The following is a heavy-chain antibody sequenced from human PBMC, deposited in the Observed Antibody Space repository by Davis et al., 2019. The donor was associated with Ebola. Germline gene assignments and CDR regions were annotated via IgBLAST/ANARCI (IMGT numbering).Heavy chain of an antibody. CDR3: ARDDCNSFGCSPPGWYMDV. D-gene: IGHD2/OR15-2a*01. J-gene: IGHJ6*03. CDR1: GGSVSSRGYY. Sequence: MPSETLSLTCSVSGGSVSSRGYYWTWIRKPPGKGLEWLGYIYYSGDTNYNPSLKSRLTISMDSSKNQFFLRLSSMTAADTAVYYCARDDCNSFGCSPPGWYMDVWGQGTTVTVSS. V-gene: IGHV4-61*08. CDR2: IYYSGDT.